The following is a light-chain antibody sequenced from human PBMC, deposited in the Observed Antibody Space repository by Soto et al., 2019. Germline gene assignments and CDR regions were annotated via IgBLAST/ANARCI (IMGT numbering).Light chain of an antibody. J-gene: IGKJ2*01. V-gene: IGKV3-20*01. CDR1: QSVSANY. Sequence: EIVLTQSPGTLSLSPGERATLSCRASQSVSANYLAWYQQKPGQAPRLLIYGASSRATGIPDRFSGSGSGIDFILTISRLEPEDFAVYYCQQYGSSSNTFGQGTKLEIK. CDR3: QQYGSSSNT. CDR2: GAS.